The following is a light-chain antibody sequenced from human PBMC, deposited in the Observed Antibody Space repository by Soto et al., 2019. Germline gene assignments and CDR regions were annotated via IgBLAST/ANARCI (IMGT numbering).Light chain of an antibody. V-gene: IGLV1-40*01. CDR1: SSNIGAGYD. Sequence: QSVLTQPPSVSGAPGQRVTISCTGSSSNIGAGYDVHWYQQLPGTAPKLLIYGNSNRPSGVPDRFYGYKSGTSASLAITGLQAEDEADYYCQSYDSSLSGWVFGGGTKLTVL. CDR3: QSYDSSLSGWV. J-gene: IGLJ3*02. CDR2: GNS.